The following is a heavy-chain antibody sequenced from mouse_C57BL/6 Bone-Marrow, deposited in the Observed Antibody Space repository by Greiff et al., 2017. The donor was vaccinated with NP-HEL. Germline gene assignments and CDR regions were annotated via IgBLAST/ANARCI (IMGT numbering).Heavy chain of an antibody. CDR2: ISDGGSYT. D-gene: IGHD1-1*01. CDR3: ARDSGSSDY. J-gene: IGHJ2*01. CDR1: GFTFSSYA. V-gene: IGHV5-4*01. Sequence: EVQGVESGGGLVKPGGSLKLSCAASGFTFSSYAMSWVRQTPEKRLEWVATISDGGSYTYYPDNVKGRFTISRDNAKNNLYLQMSHLKSEDTAMYYCARDSGSSDYWGQGTTLTVSS.